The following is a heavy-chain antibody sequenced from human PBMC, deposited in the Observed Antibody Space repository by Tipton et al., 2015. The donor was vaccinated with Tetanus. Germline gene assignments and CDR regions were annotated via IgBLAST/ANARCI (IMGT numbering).Heavy chain of an antibody. J-gene: IGHJ6*03. D-gene: IGHD2-2*01. Sequence: LRLSCIVSGDSIRSEDYYWGWIRQSPGKGLEWLGYIYYSGSTYNNPSLKSRVSISLDASKNQFSLSLNSVTAADSATYYCARLTCSSPSCYYYYYYYVDVWGTGTAVAVSS. CDR1: GDSIRSEDYY. CDR3: ARLTCSSPSCYYYYYYYVDV. CDR2: IYYSGST. V-gene: IGHV4-30-4*01.